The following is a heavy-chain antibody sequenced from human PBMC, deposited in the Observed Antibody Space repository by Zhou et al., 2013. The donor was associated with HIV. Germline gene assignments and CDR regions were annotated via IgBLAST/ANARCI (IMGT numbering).Heavy chain of an antibody. J-gene: IGHJ4*02. CDR3: ARWTGYDEYYFDY. CDR2: VNPHSGGT. D-gene: IGHD2-2*01. V-gene: IGHV1-2*02. CDR1: GYSFTDYY. Sequence: QVQLVQSGAEVKKPGASVKVSCKASGYSFTDYYMHWVRQAPGQGLEWLGWVNPHSGGTNYAQKFQGRVTLTRDTSISTAYMELSRLRSDDTAVYYCARWTGYDEYYFDYWGQGTLVTVSS.